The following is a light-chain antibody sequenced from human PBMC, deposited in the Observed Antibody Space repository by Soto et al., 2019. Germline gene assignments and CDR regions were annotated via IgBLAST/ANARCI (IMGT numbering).Light chain of an antibody. Sequence: SYELTQPLSVSVALGQMARITCGGNNIGSKNVHWYQQKPGQAPVLVIYRDSNRPSGIPERFSGSNSGNTATLTISRAQAGDEADYYCQVWDSSGVVFGGGTKLTVL. V-gene: IGLV3-9*01. CDR1: NIGSKN. CDR2: RDS. J-gene: IGLJ2*01. CDR3: QVWDSSGVV.